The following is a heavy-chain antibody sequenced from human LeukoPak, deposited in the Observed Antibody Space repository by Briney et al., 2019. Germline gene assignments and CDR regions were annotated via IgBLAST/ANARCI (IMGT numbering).Heavy chain of an antibody. J-gene: IGHJ4*02. CDR2: INTGNGNT. Sequence: GASVKVSCKASGYGFTSYVMHWVRQAPGQRLEWMGWINTGNGNTKYSHEFQGRVTITRDTSASTAYMELSSLRSEDMAVYYCARGIFQNIIMTYYFDSWGQGTLVTVSS. D-gene: IGHD2-15*01. CDR1: GYGFTSYV. CDR3: ARGIFQNIIMTYYFDS. V-gene: IGHV1-3*03.